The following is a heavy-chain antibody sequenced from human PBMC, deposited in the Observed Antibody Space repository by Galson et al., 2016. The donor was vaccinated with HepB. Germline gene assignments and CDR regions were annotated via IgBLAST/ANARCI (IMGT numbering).Heavy chain of an antibody. J-gene: IGHJ4*02. V-gene: IGHV3-30-3*01. Sequence: SLRLSCAASGFTFSTSAVHWARQAPCKGTEWVAVISSDGSNQFYADSVTGRFTISRDNSKDTLYLQMNSLRAEDTAVYYCAKDGGYTYALGYWGRGTLVTVSS. CDR1: GFTFSTSA. CDR2: ISSDGSNQ. D-gene: IGHD5-18*01. CDR3: AKDGGYTYALGY.